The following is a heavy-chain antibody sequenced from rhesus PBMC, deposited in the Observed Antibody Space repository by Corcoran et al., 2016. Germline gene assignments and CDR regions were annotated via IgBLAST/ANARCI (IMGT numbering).Heavy chain of an antibody. Sequence: QVQLQESGPGLVKPSETLSLTCAVSGYSISSGYGWGWILQPPGKGLEWIGQFYGGSASTYYNPSLKCRVTVSKDTSKNQFSLKLSSVTAADTAVYYCAREGRIYSLFDYWGQGVLVTVSS. D-gene: IGHD2-27*01. V-gene: IGHV4-127*01. J-gene: IGHJ4*01. CDR1: GYSISSGYG. CDR2: FYGGSAST. CDR3: AREGRIYSLFDY.